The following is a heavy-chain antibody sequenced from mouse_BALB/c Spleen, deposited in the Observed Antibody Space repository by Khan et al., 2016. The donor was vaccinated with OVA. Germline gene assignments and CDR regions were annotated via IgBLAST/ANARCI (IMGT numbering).Heavy chain of an antibody. CDR1: GYTFTSYV. J-gene: IGHJ3*01. CDR3: ARGVFGLQTWFAY. Sequence: EVQLQQSGPELVKPGASVKMSCKASGYTFTSYVMHWVKQKPGQGLEWIGYINPYNDYTKFNEKFKGKATLTSDKSSSTAYMELSSLTSEDSAVYYCARGVFGLQTWFAYWGQGTLVTVSA. D-gene: IGHD3-1*01. V-gene: IGHV1S136*01. CDR2: INPYNDYT.